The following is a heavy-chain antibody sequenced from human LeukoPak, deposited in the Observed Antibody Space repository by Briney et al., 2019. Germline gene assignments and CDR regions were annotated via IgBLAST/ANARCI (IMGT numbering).Heavy chain of an antibody. D-gene: IGHD4-11*01. CDR3: ARGGDSNSPNWFDP. CDR2: IIPIFGTA. V-gene: IGHV1-69*13. Sequence: ASVKVSCKASGGTFSSYAISWVRQAPGQGLEWMGGIIPIFGTANYAQKFQGRVTITADESTSTAYMELSSLRSEDTAVYYCARGGDSNSPNWFDPWGQGTLVTVSS. CDR1: GGTFSSYA. J-gene: IGHJ5*02.